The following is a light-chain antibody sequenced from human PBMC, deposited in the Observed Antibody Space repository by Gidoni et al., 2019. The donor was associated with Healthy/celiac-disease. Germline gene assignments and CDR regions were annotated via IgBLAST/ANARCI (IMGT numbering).Light chain of an antibody. J-gene: IGKJ2*01. V-gene: IGKV4-1*01. CDR1: QSVSYSSNNKNY. CDR3: QQYYSTLYT. Sequence: DIVMTKSLDSLAVSLGERATINCKSSQSVSYSSNNKNYLAWYQQKPGQPPKLLIYGASTRESGVPDRFSGSGSETDFTLTISSLQAEDVAVYYCQQYYSTLYTFGQGTKLEIK. CDR2: GAS.